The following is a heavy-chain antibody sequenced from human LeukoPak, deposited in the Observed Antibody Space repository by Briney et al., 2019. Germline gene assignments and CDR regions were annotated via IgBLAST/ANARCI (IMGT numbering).Heavy chain of an antibody. CDR3: ATDRGSGSHVWFDP. CDR2: ISPGGGST. CDR1: GYIFTTYY. Sequence: GASVKVSCKTSGYIFTTYYMHWVRQAPGQGHEWMGMISPGGGSTMYAQKFQGRVTMTRDMSTSTVYMELSSLRSDDTAVYYCATDRGSGSHVWFDPWGQGTLVTVSS. V-gene: IGHV1-46*01. D-gene: IGHD3-10*01. J-gene: IGHJ5*02.